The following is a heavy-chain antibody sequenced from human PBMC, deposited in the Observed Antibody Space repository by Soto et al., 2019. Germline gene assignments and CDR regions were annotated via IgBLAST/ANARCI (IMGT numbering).Heavy chain of an antibody. Sequence: SETLSLTCTVSGGSISSGDYYWSWIRQPPGKGLEWIGYIYYSGSTYYNPSLKSRVTISVDTSKNQFSLKLSSVTAADTAVYYCARDLKRYYASSGYFDYWGQGTLVTVSS. CDR2: IYYSGST. CDR3: ARDLKRYYASSGYFDY. CDR1: GGSISSGDYY. J-gene: IGHJ4*02. V-gene: IGHV4-30-4*01. D-gene: IGHD3-22*01.